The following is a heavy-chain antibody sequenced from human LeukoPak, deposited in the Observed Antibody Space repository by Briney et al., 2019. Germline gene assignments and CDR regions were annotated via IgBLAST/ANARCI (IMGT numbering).Heavy chain of an antibody. CDR3: ASEGTDQYYYYYMDV. D-gene: IGHD3-10*01. J-gene: IGHJ6*03. CDR1: GGSIRSHY. Sequence: SETLSLTCTVSGGSIRSHYWSWIRQPRGKGLEWIGYIYYSGRTNYNSSGKSRVTISLDTSKNQFSLKLSYVTAADTAVYYCASEGTDQYYYYYMDVWGKGTTVTVS. V-gene: IGHV4-59*11. CDR2: IYYSGRT.